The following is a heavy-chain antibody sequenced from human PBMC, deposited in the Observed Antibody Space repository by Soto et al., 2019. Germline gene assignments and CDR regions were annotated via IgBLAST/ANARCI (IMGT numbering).Heavy chain of an antibody. CDR2: IYYSGST. J-gene: IGHJ5*02. D-gene: IGHD3-3*01. V-gene: IGHV4-59*13. CDR3: ARGEYDFWSGPQENWFDP. CDR1: GTSIRCYC. Sequence: PSETLSLTCSVSGTSIRCYCWTWIRQPPGKGLEWIGYIYYSGSTNYNPSLKSRVTISVDTSKNQFSLKLSSVTAADTAVYYCARGEYDFWSGPQENWFDPWGQGTLVTVSS.